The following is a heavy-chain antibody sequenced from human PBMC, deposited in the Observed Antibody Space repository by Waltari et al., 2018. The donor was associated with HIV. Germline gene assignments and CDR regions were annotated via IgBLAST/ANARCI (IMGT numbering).Heavy chain of an antibody. CDR1: GFTFTNYW. CDR3: ARIGTFPHNYAIDF. V-gene: IGHV3-7*01. Sequence: EVQLMELGGGLVQSGGSLRFSCEAFGFTFTNYWMGWVRQIPGKGLEWVAYIKDDGSEKYYMGSVKGRFTSSRDNAKNSMFLQMNSLRAEDTAVYYCARIGTFPHNYAIDFWGQGTTVTVSS. CDR2: IKDDGSEK. J-gene: IGHJ6*02. D-gene: IGHD1-26*01.